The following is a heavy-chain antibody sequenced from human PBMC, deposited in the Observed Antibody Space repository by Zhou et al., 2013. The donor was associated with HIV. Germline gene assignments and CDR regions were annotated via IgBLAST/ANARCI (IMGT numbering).Heavy chain of an antibody. CDR3: ARGRGIVGDNPAFWFDC. Sequence: QVQFVQSGAEVKKPGASVKVSCKASGYTFTSYPMHWVRQAPGQRLEWMGWINAGNGNTKYSQKFQGRVTLTRDTSATTTYMELSSLRSEDTAVYYCARGRGIVGDNPAFWFDCWGQGTLVTVSS. V-gene: IGHV1-3*01. J-gene: IGHJ4*02. CDR2: INAGNGNT. CDR1: GYTFTSYP. D-gene: IGHD1-26*01.